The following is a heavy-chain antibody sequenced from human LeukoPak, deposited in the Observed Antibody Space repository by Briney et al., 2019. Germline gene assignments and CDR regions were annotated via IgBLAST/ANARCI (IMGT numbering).Heavy chain of an antibody. D-gene: IGHD1-1*01. CDR3: ARVQHFAVFPYYFDY. CDR1: GYTFTSYG. Sequence: GASVKVSCKASGYTFTSYGISWVRQAPGQGLEWMGWISAYDGNTNYAQKLQGRVTMTTDTSTSTAYMELRSLRSDDTAVYYCARVQHFAVFPYYFDYWGQGTLVTVSS. V-gene: IGHV1-18*01. J-gene: IGHJ4*02. CDR2: ISAYDGNT.